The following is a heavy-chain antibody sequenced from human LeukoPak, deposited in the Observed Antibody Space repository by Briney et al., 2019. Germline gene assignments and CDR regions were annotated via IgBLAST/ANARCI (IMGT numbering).Heavy chain of an antibody. CDR2: IRYDGSNK. D-gene: IGHD6-13*01. V-gene: IGHV3-30*02. Sequence: GGSLRLSCAASGFTFSSYGMHWVRQAPGKGLEWVAFIRYDGSNKYYADSVKGRFTISRDNSKNTLYLQMNSLRAEDTAVYYCAREAIAAAGTDYFDYWGQGTLVTVSS. CDR3: AREAIAAAGTDYFDY. J-gene: IGHJ4*02. CDR1: GFTFSSYG.